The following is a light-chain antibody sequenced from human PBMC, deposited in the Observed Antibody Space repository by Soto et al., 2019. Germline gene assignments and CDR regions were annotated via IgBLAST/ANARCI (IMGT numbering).Light chain of an antibody. Sequence: PGERATLSCRASQSVTNNYLAWYQQRPGQAPRLLIYGASSRATGIPDRFSGSGSGTDFTLTISRLEPEDFAVYYCQQYGSSPRTFGQGTKVDIK. J-gene: IGKJ1*01. CDR2: GAS. CDR3: QQYGSSPRT. V-gene: IGKV3-20*01. CDR1: QSVTNNY.